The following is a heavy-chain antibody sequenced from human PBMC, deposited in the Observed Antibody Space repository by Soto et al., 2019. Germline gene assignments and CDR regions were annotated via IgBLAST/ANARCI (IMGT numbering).Heavy chain of an antibody. Sequence: QVQLVQSGAEVKKPGASVKVSCKASGYTFTSYAMHWVRQAPGQRLEWMGWINAGNGNTKYSQKFQGRVTITRDTAASTAYMELSSLRSEDTAVYYCARAINDPKRQLALGPSDYWGQGTLVTVSS. J-gene: IGHJ4*02. CDR1: GYTFTSYA. CDR2: INAGNGNT. V-gene: IGHV1-3*01. CDR3: ARAINDPKRQLALGPSDY. D-gene: IGHD6-13*01.